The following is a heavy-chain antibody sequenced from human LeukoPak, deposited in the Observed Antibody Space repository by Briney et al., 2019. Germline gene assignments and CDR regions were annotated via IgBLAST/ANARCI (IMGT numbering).Heavy chain of an antibody. J-gene: IGHJ5*02. Sequence: SETLSLTCTVSGASIRNYYWSWIRQSPGKGLEWIGYIYYSGSTNYNPSLESRVAMSVDTSKNQFSLRLSSVTAADTAIYYCARRYSSSWYVGFFDPWGQGALVTVSS. V-gene: IGHV4-59*08. D-gene: IGHD6-13*01. CDR3: ARRYSSSWYVGFFDP. CDR1: GASIRNYY. CDR2: IYYSGST.